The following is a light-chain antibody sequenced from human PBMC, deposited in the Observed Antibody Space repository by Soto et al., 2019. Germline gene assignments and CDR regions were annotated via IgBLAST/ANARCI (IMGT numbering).Light chain of an antibody. CDR1: QSVSSN. Sequence: EVVMTQSPATLSVSPGERATLSCRASQSVSSNLVWYEQKPGQAPRLLIYGASTRSTGIPARFSGSGSGTEFTLTISSQQSEDFAVYYCQHYNNWPPYTFGQGTKLEIK. CDR2: GAS. J-gene: IGKJ2*01. V-gene: IGKV3-15*01. CDR3: QHYNNWPPYT.